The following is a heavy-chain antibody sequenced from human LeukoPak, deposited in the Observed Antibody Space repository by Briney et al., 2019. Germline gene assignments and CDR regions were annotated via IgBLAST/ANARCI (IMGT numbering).Heavy chain of an antibody. CDR2: ISGNGGDI. CDR3: VRHAGRAGGQ. D-gene: IGHD3-10*01. Sequence: GGSLRLSCAASGFTFSSHWMSWVRQAPGKGPEWISYISGNGGDIAYADSVKGRFTISRDNAKNSLHLQMNSLRVEDTAVYHCVRHAGRAGGQWGQGTLIAVSS. CDR1: GFTFSSHW. V-gene: IGHV3/OR16-9*01. J-gene: IGHJ4*02.